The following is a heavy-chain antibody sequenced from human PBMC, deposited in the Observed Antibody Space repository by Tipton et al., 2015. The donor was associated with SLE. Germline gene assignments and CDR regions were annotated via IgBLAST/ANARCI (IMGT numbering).Heavy chain of an antibody. CDR1: GGSINSHNW. Sequence: PGLVKPSGTLSLTCAVSGGSINSHNWWSWVRQPPGKGLEWIGEINHSGSTNYNPSLKSRVTISVDTSKNQFSLKLRSVTAADTAVYYCARMSSGWSVGAFDIWGQGKMVTVSS. J-gene: IGHJ3*02. CDR3: ARMSSGWSVGAFDI. D-gene: IGHD6-13*01. CDR2: INHSGST. V-gene: IGHV4-4*02.